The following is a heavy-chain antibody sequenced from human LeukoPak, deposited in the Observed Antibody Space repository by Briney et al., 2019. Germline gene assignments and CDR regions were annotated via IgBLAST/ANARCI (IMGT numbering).Heavy chain of an antibody. CDR3: ASWGMATVVPTPFDY. J-gene: IGHJ4*02. Sequence: SVKVSCKASGGTFSNYAINWVRQAPGQGLEWMGGIIPILGIANYAQKFQGRVTITADKSTSTAYVELSSLRSEDTAVYYCASWGMATVVPTPFDYWGQGTLVTVSS. V-gene: IGHV1-69*10. CDR1: GGTFSNYA. CDR2: IIPILGIA. D-gene: IGHD4-23*01.